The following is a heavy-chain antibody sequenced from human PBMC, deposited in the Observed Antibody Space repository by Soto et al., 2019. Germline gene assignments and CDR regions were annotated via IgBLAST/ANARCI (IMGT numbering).Heavy chain of an antibody. V-gene: IGHV1-46*01. Sequence: GASVKVSCKASGYTFINYYIHWVRQAHGQGLEWMGVINPNGGSTVYAQKFQGRVTMTTDTSTSTAYMELRSLRSDDTAVYYCARSSFGGDYYYYGMDVWGQGTTVTVSS. CDR2: INPNGGST. J-gene: IGHJ6*02. CDR3: ARSSFGGDYYYYGMDV. D-gene: IGHD3-10*01. CDR1: GYTFINYY.